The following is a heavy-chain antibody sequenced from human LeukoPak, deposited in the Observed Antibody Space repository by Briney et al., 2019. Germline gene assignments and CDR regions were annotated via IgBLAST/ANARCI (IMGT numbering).Heavy chain of an antibody. CDR1: GFTFSSYE. Sequence: GGSLRLSRAASGFTFSSYEMNWVRQAPGKGLEWVSHISSSGSTIYYADSVKGRFTISRDNAKNSLYLQMNSLRAEDTAVYYCAREDFDWLCYWGQGTLVTVSS. J-gene: IGHJ4*02. D-gene: IGHD3-9*01. CDR2: ISSSGSTI. CDR3: AREDFDWLCY. V-gene: IGHV3-48*03.